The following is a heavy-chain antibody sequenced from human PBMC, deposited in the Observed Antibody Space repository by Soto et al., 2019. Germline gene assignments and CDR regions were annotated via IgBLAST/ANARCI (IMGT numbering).Heavy chain of an antibody. CDR3: AKSGLGYP. CDR1: GFTFSSYG. D-gene: IGHD5-18*01. Sequence: QVQLVESGGGVVQPGRSLRLSCAASGFTFSSYGMHWVRQAPGKGLEWVAVISYDGSNKYYADSVKGRFTISRDNSKNSLYLQMNSLRAEDTAEYYCAKSGLGYPGGQVTLVTVSS. J-gene: IGHJ4*02. V-gene: IGHV3-30*18. CDR2: ISYDGSNK.